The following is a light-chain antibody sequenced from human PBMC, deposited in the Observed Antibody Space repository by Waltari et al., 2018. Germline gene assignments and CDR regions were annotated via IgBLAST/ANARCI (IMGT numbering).Light chain of an antibody. CDR1: QNLLYSSNNKNY. V-gene: IGKV4-1*01. J-gene: IGKJ3*01. CDR2: WAS. Sequence: DIVMTQSPDSLAVYLGERATINCKSSQNLLYSSNNKNYLAWYQQKPGQPPKLLIYWASTRESGVPDRFSGRGSGTDFTLTITCLQAEDVAVYYCQQYYNVPFTFGPGTKVDIK. CDR3: QQYYNVPFT.